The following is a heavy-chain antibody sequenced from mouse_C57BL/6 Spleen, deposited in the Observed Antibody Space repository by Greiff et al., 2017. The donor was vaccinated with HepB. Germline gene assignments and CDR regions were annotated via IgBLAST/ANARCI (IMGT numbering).Heavy chain of an antibody. CDR1: GYTFTSYW. CDR3: AVGITTVVAFYWYFDV. D-gene: IGHD1-1*01. V-gene: IGHV1-72*01. Sequence: VQLQQPGAELVKPGASVKLSCKASGYTFTSYWLHWVKQRPGRGLEWIGRIDPNSGGSKYNEKFKSKATLTVDKPSSTAYMQLSSLTSEDSAVYYCAVGITTVVAFYWYFDVWGTGTTVTVSS. CDR2: IDPNSGGS. J-gene: IGHJ1*03.